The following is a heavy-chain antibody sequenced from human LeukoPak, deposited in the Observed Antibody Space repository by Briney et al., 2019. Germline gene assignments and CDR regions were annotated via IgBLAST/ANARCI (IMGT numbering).Heavy chain of an antibody. V-gene: IGHV4-31*03. CDR2: IYYSGST. CDR1: GGSISSGGYY. CDR3: ATTYYYDSSGYYYLDY. Sequence: SETLSLTCTVSGGSISSGGYYWSWIRQHPGKGLEWIGYIYYSGSTYYNPSLKSRVTISVDTSKNQFSLKLNSVTAADTAVYYCATTYYYDSSGYYYLDYWGQGTLVTVSS. J-gene: IGHJ4*02. D-gene: IGHD3-22*01.